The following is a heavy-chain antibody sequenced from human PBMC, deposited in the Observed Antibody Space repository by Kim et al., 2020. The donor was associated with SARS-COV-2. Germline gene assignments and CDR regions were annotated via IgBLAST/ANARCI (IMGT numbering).Heavy chain of an antibody. Sequence: GGSLRLSCAASGFTLSTDAMTWVRQAPGKGLEWVSTISNSGGSAYYADSVKGRFTISRDNSKNTLYLQINSLTAEDTAIYYCAKCRGLRLHDYYFDYWGQGTLVAVSS. CDR2: ISNSGGSA. J-gene: IGHJ4*02. D-gene: IGHD5-12*01. V-gene: IGHV3-23*01. CDR3: AKCRGLRLHDYYFDY. CDR1: GFTLSTDA.